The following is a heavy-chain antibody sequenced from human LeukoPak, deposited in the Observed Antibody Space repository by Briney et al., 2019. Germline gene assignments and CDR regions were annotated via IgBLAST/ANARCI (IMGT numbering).Heavy chain of an antibody. J-gene: IGHJ5*02. CDR2: INHSGST. D-gene: IGHD3-3*01. V-gene: IGHV4-34*01. CDR1: GGSFSGYY. Sequence: KPSETLSLTCAVYGGSFSGYYWSWIRQPPGKGLEWIGEINHSGSTNYNPSLKSRVTISVDTSKNQFSLKLSSVTAADTAVYYCARGRRKKHGDNWFDPWGQGTLVTVSS. CDR3: ARGRRKKHGDNWFDP.